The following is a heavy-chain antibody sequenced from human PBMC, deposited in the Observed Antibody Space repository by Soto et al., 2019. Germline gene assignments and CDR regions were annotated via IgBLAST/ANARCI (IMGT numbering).Heavy chain of an antibody. Sequence: QVQLVQSGAEVTKPGASVKVSCKASGYTFTAYYIHWVRQAPGQGLEWMGWINPNSGGTNYAQKFQGWVTMTRDTSISTAYMGLSRLRSDDTAVYYCARGPTVTTYEYSYYGMDVWGQGTTVTVSS. CDR1: GYTFTAYY. V-gene: IGHV1-2*04. J-gene: IGHJ6*02. CDR2: INPNSGGT. CDR3: ARGPTVTTYEYSYYGMDV. D-gene: IGHD4-17*01.